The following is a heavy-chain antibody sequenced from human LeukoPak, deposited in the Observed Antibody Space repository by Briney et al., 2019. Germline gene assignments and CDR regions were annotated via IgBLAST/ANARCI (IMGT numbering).Heavy chain of an antibody. Sequence: KPSETLSLTCAVSGYSISSGYYWGWIRQPAGKGLEWIGSIYHSGSTYYNPSLKSRVTISVDTSKNQFSLKLSSVTAADTAVYYCATKTAAGNYYYYYMDVWGKGTTVTVSS. CDR3: ATKTAAGNYYYYYMDV. V-gene: IGHV4-38-2*01. CDR1: GYSISSGYY. CDR2: IYHSGST. D-gene: IGHD6-13*01. J-gene: IGHJ6*03.